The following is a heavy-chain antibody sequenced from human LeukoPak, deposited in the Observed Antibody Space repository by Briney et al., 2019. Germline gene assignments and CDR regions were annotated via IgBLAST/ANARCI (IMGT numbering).Heavy chain of an antibody. J-gene: IGHJ3*02. V-gene: IGHV4-39*07. CDR3: ARGGYCSSTSCYDAFDI. Sequence: SETLSLTCTVSGGSISSSSYYWGWLRQPPGKGLEWIGSIYYSGSTYYNPSLKSRVTISVDTSKNQFSLKLSSVTAADTAVYYCARGGYCSSTSCYDAFDIWGQGTMVTVSS. CDR2: IYYSGST. CDR1: GGSISSSSYY. D-gene: IGHD2-2*03.